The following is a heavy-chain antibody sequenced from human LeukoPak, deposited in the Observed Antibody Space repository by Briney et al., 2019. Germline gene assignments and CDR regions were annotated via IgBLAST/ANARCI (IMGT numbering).Heavy chain of an antibody. CDR1: GYTFTSYD. Sequence: GASVKVSCKASGYTFTSYDINWVRQAGQGLEWMGWMNPNSGNTGYAQKVQDRVTLTRDTPINTAYMELSGLTFEDTALYYCVRGLYWGQGTLVTVSA. CDR3: VRGLY. V-gene: IGHV1-8*01. J-gene: IGHJ4*02. CDR2: MNPNSGNT.